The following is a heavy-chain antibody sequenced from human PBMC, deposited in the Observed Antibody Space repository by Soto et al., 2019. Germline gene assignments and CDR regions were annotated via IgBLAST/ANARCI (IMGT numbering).Heavy chain of an antibody. CDR2: ISYDGSNK. V-gene: IGHV3-30*18. J-gene: IGHJ4*01. CDR1: GFTFSSYG. Sequence: PGGSLRLSCAASGFTFSSYGMHWVRQAPGKGLEWVAVISYDGSNKYYADSVKGRFTISRDNSKNTLYLQMNSLRAEDTAVYYCAKDSETIFGVVTMYYFDYWGHGTLVTVSS. CDR3: AKDSETIFGVVTMYYFDY. D-gene: IGHD3-3*01.